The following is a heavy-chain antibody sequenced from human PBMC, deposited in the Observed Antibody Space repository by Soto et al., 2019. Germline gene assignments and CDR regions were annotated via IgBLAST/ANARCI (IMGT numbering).Heavy chain of an antibody. CDR2: INHSGST. CDR3: AREVLSGSYAYDY. V-gene: IGHV4-34*01. CDR1: GGSFSGHY. J-gene: IGHJ4*02. D-gene: IGHD1-26*01. Sequence: SETLSLTCAVYGGSFSGHYWSWIRQPPGRGLEWIGEINHSGSTNYNPSLKSRVTISVDTFKNQFSLNLNPVTDADTAVYYCAREVLSGSYAYDYWGQGTLVTVSS.